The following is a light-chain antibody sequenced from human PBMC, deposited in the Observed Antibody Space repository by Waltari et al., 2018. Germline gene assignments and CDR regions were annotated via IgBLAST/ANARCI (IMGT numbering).Light chain of an antibody. J-gene: IGLJ3*02. V-gene: IGLV2-23*02. CDR3: CSYAGSSTLM. Sequence: QSALTQPASVSGSPGQSITISCTGTSSDVGGYNYVSWYQQHPGKAPKLMIYDVSKRPSGVFNRFSGSKSGNTASLTISGLQAEDEADYYCCSYAGSSTLMFGGGTKLTVL. CDR2: DVS. CDR1: SSDVGGYNY.